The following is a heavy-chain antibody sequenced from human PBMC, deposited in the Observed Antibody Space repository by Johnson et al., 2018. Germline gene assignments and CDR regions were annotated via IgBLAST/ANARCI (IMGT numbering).Heavy chain of an antibody. CDR1: GYTFTSYD. CDR3: ARGGSGWYGNYYYYMDV. J-gene: IGHJ6*03. D-gene: IGHD6-19*01. V-gene: IGHV1-8*01. CDR2: MNPNSGNT. Sequence: QVQLVESGAEVKKPGASVKVSCKASGYTFTSYDINWVRQATGQGLEWMGWMNPNSGNTGYAQKFQGRVTMTRNTCISTAYMELRSLRSEDTAMYYCARGGSGWYGNYYYYMDVWGKGTTVTVSS.